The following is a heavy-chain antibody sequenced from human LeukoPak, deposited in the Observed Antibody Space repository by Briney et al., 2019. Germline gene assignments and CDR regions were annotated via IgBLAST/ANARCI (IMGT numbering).Heavy chain of an antibody. J-gene: IGHJ4*02. CDR3: ARGIIVSVGMDY. Sequence: GGSLRLSCAASGFTFSSYAMNWVRRAPGKGLVWVARIDTEGSSTLYADSVKGRFTISRDNAKNTVYLQVNSLRAEDTAVYYCARGIIVSVGMDYWGQGTLLTVSS. CDR2: IDTEGSST. D-gene: IGHD5/OR15-5a*01. CDR1: GFTFSSYA. V-gene: IGHV3-74*01.